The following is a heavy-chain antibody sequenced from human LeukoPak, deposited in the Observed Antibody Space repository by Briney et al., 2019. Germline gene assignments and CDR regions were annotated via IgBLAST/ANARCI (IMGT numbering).Heavy chain of an antibody. CDR3: ARHRSPLESFHH. V-gene: IGHV4-59*08. Sequence: SETLSLTCTVSGDSISSYFWSWIRQPPGKGLEWIGCIHYSGSTKYNPSLEGRAIISVDTSKNQFSLRVVSVTAADTAVYYCARHRSPLESFHHWGQGTLVTVSS. CDR1: GDSISSYF. D-gene: IGHD2-15*01. J-gene: IGHJ1*01. CDR2: IHYSGST.